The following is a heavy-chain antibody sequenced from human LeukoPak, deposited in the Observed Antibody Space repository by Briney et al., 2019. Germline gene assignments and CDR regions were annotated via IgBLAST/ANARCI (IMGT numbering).Heavy chain of an antibody. D-gene: IGHD5-12*01. CDR2: INSDGSST. CDR1: RFTFSTYW. J-gene: IGHJ6*03. V-gene: IGHV3-74*01. Sequence: GGSLRLSCAASRFTFSTYWMHWVRQAPGKGLVWVSRINSDGSSTGYADSVKGRFTISRDNAKNTLYLQMNSLRAEDMAVYYCAREHSGYDFPGRDYYYMDVWGKGTTVTASS. CDR3: AREHSGYDFPGRDYYYMDV.